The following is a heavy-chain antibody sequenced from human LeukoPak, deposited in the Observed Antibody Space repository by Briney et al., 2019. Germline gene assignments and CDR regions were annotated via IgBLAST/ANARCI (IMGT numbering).Heavy chain of an antibody. CDR3: ARGRGGYDLNPYFDY. CDR2: IIPIFGTA. D-gene: IGHD5-12*01. CDR1: GGTFSSYA. J-gene: IGHJ4*02. V-gene: IGHV1-69*05. Sequence: ASVKVSCKASGGTFSSYAISWVRQAPGQGLEWMGGIIPIFGTANYAQKFQGGVTITTDESTSTAYMELSSLRSEDTAVYYCARGRGGYDLNPYFDYWGQGTLVTVSS.